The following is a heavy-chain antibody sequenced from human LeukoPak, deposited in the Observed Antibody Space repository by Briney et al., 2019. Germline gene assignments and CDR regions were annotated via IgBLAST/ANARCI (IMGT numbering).Heavy chain of an antibody. Sequence: PETLSHTRTVSGGSISSYLRSGIPPPAGKGLEWIGHIYTSGTTNYNPPLKCRVTMSVDTSKNQFSLKVSSVTAADTAVYYCARGPYCGGVCYVDYWGQGTLVTVSS. CDR1: GGSISSYL. CDR3: ARGPYCGGVCYVDY. D-gene: IGHD2-21*02. V-gene: IGHV4-4*07. J-gene: IGHJ4*02. CDR2: IYTSGTT.